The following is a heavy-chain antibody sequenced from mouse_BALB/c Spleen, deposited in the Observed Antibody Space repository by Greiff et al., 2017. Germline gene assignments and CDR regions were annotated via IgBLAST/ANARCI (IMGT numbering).Heavy chain of an antibody. Sequence: DVKLVESGGGLVQPGGSRKLSCAASGFTFSSFGMHWVRQAPEKGLEWVAYISSGSSTIYYADTVKGRFTISRDNPKNTLFLQMTSLRSEDTAMYYCARGANWDWAWFAYWGQGTLVTVSA. D-gene: IGHD4-1*02. CDR2: ISSGSSTI. J-gene: IGHJ3*01. V-gene: IGHV5-17*02. CDR3: ARGANWDWAWFAY. CDR1: GFTFSSFG.